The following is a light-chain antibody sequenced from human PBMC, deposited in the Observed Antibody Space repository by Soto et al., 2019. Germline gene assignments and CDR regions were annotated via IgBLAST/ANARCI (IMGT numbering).Light chain of an antibody. CDR1: SSNIGSNY. CDR3: AAWDDRVSGSYV. V-gene: IGLV1-47*01. Sequence: QSVLTQPPSASGTPGQRVTISCSGSSSNIGSNYVYWYQQLPGTAPKLLMYRNNKRPSGVPDRFSGSKSGTSASLAISGLQSEDEADYYCAAWDDRVSGSYVFGTGTKVTVL. J-gene: IGLJ1*01. CDR2: RNN.